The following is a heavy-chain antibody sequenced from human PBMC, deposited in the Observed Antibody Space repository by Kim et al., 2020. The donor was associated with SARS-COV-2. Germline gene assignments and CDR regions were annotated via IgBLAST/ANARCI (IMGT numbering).Heavy chain of an antibody. V-gene: IGHV3-74*01. Sequence: GGSLRLSCTASGFTFSTYWMLWVRQGPGKGLVWVSRINSDGSTATYADSVKGRFTVSRDNVKNTLYLQMNSLRADDTAVYYCARRTYYYYGMDVWGQGTT. CDR1: GFTFSTYW. J-gene: IGHJ6*02. CDR2: INSDGSTA. CDR3: ARRTYYYYGMDV.